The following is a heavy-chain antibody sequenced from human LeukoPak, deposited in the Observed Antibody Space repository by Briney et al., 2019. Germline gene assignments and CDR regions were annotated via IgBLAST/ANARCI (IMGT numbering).Heavy chain of an antibody. Sequence: GGSLRLSCAASGFTVSSNYMSWVRQAPGKGLEWVSVIYSGGSTYYVDTVKGRFTISRDNSKNTLYLQMNSLRAEDTAVYYCARDLGRWDDYWGQGTLVTVSS. D-gene: IGHD1-26*01. V-gene: IGHV3-53*01. CDR3: ARDLGRWDDY. CDR1: GFTVSSNY. J-gene: IGHJ4*02. CDR2: IYSGGST.